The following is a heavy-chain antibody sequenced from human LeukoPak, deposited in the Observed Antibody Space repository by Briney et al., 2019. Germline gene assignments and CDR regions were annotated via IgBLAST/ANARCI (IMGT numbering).Heavy chain of an antibody. J-gene: IGHJ5*02. Sequence: GESLQISCQGSGYSFSTYWIGWVRQMPGKGLEWMGIIYPGDSDARYSPSFQGQVTMSADKSISTAYLQWSSLKASDTAMYYCARLVSSGRFDPWGQGTLVTVSA. CDR2: IYPGDSDA. CDR3: ARLVSSGRFDP. D-gene: IGHD3-22*01. V-gene: IGHV5-51*01. CDR1: GYSFSTYW.